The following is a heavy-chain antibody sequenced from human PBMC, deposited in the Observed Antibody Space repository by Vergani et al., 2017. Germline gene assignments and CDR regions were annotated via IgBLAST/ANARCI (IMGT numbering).Heavy chain of an antibody. V-gene: IGHV3-7*03. D-gene: IGHD6-13*01. J-gene: IGHJ4*02. CDR3: ARDLSAAAGPDFDY. CDR2: IKQDGSEK. CDR1: GFTFSSYW. Sequence: EVQLVESGGGLVQPGGSLRLSCAASGFTFSSYWMSWVRQAPGKGLEWVANIKQDGSEKYYVDSVKGRFTISRDNAKNSLYLQMNSLRAEDTAVYYCARDLSAAAGPDFDYWGQGTLVTVSS.